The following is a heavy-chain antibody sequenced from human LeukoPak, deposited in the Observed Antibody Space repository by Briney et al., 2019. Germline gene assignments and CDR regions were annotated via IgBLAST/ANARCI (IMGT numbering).Heavy chain of an antibody. Sequence: SVKVSCKASGGTFSSYAISWVRQAPGQGLEWMGGIIPIFGTANYAQKFQGRVTITADEFTSTAYMELSSLRSEDTAVYYCARAGYCSGGSCSTDAFDIWGQGTMVTVSS. CDR2: IIPIFGTA. CDR3: ARAGYCSGGSCSTDAFDI. CDR1: GGTFSSYA. V-gene: IGHV1-69*13. D-gene: IGHD2-15*01. J-gene: IGHJ3*02.